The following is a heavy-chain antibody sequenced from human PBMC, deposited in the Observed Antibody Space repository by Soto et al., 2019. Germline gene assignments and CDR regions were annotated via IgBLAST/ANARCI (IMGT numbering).Heavy chain of an antibody. J-gene: IGHJ4*02. V-gene: IGHV4-30-4*01. CDR3: AKYYCSGTRCFLFDS. CDR1: GGSITSTDYY. CDR2: IFYSGST. Sequence: PSETLSLTCSVSGGSITSTDYYWSWFRQPPGKRLEWIGYIFYSGSTYYNPSLKSRVAFSVDTSKNQSSLQLTSVTAADTAVYYCAKYYCSGTRCFLFDSWGRGTRVTVSS. D-gene: IGHD2-2*01.